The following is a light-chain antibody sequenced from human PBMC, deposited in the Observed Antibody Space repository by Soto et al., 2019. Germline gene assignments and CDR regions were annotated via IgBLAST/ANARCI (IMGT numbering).Light chain of an antibody. Sequence: EIVVTQSPATLSVSPGERASLSCRASQSVSSNLAWYQYTPGQAPRLLIYGASTRATGIPARFSGSGSGTEFTLTISSLQSEDFAVYYCQQYNNWPPWTFGQGTKVDI. CDR2: GAS. CDR3: QQYNNWPPWT. J-gene: IGKJ1*01. V-gene: IGKV3-15*01. CDR1: QSVSSN.